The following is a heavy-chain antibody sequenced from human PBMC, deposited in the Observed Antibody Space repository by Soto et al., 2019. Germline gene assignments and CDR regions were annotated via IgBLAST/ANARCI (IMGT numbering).Heavy chain of an antibody. J-gene: IGHJ5*02. Sequence: QVQLQESGPGLVKPSETLSLTCTVSGGSISSYYWSWIRQPPGKGLEWIGYIYYSGSTNYNPSLKSRVTISVDTSKNQFSLKLSSVTAADTAVYYCARHKSKWFDPWGQGTLVTVSS. CDR3: ARHKSKWFDP. CDR1: GGSISSYY. V-gene: IGHV4-59*08. CDR2: IYYSGST.